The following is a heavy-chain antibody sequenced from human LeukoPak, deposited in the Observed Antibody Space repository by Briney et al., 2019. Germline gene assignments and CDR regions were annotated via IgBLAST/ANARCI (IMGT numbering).Heavy chain of an antibody. Sequence: ASVKVSCKASGYTFTGYYMHWVRQAPGQGLEWMGWINPNSGGTNYAQKFQGRVTMTRDTPISTAYMELSRLRSDDTAVYYCASPYYCSSTSCSIYYYYGMDVWGQGTTVTVSS. J-gene: IGHJ6*02. CDR3: ASPYYCSSTSCSIYYYYGMDV. D-gene: IGHD2-2*01. CDR2: INPNSGGT. V-gene: IGHV1-2*02. CDR1: GYTFTGYY.